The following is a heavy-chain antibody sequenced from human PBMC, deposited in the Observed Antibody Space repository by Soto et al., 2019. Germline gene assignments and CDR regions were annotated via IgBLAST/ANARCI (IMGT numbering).Heavy chain of an antibody. Sequence: QVQLVESGGGVVQPGRSLRLSCAASGFAFSSYAMHWVRQAPGKGLEWVAVISYDGSNKYYADSVKGRFTISRDNSKNTLYLQMNSLRAEDTAVYYCARDQGDYSYFALWGRGTLVTVSS. CDR2: ISYDGSNK. V-gene: IGHV3-30-3*01. J-gene: IGHJ2*01. D-gene: IGHD3-10*01. CDR1: GFAFSSYA. CDR3: ARDQGDYSYFAL.